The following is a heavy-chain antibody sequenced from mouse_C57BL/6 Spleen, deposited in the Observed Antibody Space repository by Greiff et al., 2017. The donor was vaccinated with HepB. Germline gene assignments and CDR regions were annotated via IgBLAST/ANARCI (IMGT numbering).Heavy chain of an antibody. CDR3: ARRALYDYDEAWFAY. CDR1: GYTFTSYW. J-gene: IGHJ3*01. D-gene: IGHD2-4*01. V-gene: IGHV1-50*01. CDR2: IDPSDSYT. Sequence: VQLQQPGAELVKPGASVKLSCKASGYTFTSYWMQWVKQRPGQGLEWIGEIDPSDSYTNYNQKFKGKATLTVDTSSSTAYMQLSSLTSEDSAVYYCARRALYDYDEAWFAYWGQGTLVTVSA.